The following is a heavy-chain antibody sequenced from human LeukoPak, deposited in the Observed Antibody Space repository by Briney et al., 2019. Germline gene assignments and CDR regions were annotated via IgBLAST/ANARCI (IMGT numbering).Heavy chain of an antibody. CDR1: GFTFSSYE. CDR2: IKQDGSEK. CDR3: ARDSPTPVVAATGARFDY. Sequence: GGSLRLSCAASGFTFSSYEMNWVRQAPGKGLEWVANIKQDGSEKYYVDSVKGRFTISRDNAKNSLYLQMNSLRAEDTAVYYCARDSPTPVVAATGARFDYWGQGTLVTVSS. J-gene: IGHJ4*02. D-gene: IGHD2-15*01. V-gene: IGHV3-7*01.